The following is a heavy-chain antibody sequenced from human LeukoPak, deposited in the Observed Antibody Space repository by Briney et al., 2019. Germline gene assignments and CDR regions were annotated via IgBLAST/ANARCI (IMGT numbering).Heavy chain of an antibody. CDR2: IYYSGNT. CDR3: ARGHRKTYYNFWSGSYNWFDP. V-gene: IGHV4-39*01. D-gene: IGHD3-3*01. Sequence: SETLSLTCTVSGVSISSSNSYWGWIRQPPGKGLEWIGSIYYSGNTYYNASLKSQVSISIDTSKNQFSLKLSSVTAADTAVYYCARGHRKTYYNFWSGSYNWFDPWGQGTLVTVSS. J-gene: IGHJ5*02. CDR1: GVSISSSNSY.